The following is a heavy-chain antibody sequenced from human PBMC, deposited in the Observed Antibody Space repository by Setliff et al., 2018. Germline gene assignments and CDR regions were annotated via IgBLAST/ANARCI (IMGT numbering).Heavy chain of an antibody. Sequence: SETLSLTCTVSGGSLSGASIVTWIRQPPGKGLEFIGYVYHSGTAKYDPSLESRAIMSVDASKNEISLKLKSVTAADTAVYYCAKGGTYRYFDFWGQGALVTVSS. J-gene: IGHJ4*02. V-gene: IGHV4-61*08. CDR2: VYHSGTA. CDR1: GGSLSGAS. CDR3: AKGGTYRYFDF. D-gene: IGHD1-1*01.